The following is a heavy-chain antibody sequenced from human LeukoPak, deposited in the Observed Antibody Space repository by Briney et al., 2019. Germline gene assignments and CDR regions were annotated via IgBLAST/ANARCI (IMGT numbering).Heavy chain of an antibody. Sequence: ESGPTLVNPTETLTLTCTFSGFSLTTSGVGVAWIRQPPGQALEWLAVIYWDDDKRYRPSLKNRLTITKDTSRNQVVLTMTNMDPVDTATYCCAHRLDQRTNWNYGNFDYWGQGTLVTVSS. CDR3: AHRLDQRTNWNYGNFDY. CDR2: IYWDDDK. CDR1: GFSLTTSGVG. D-gene: IGHD1-7*01. J-gene: IGHJ4*02. V-gene: IGHV2-5*02.